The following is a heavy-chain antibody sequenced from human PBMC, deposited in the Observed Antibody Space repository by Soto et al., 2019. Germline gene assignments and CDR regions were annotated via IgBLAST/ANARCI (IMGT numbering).Heavy chain of an antibody. CDR1: GFTFSDYY. Sequence: GGSLRLSCAASGFTFSDYYMSWIRQAPGEGLEWVSYISSSGSTIYYADSVKGRFTTSRDNAKNSLYLQMNSLRAEDTAVYYCARELGYDILTGYYGMDVWGQGTTVTVSS. CDR3: ARELGYDILTGYYGMDV. V-gene: IGHV3-11*01. J-gene: IGHJ6*02. CDR2: ISSSGSTI. D-gene: IGHD3-9*01.